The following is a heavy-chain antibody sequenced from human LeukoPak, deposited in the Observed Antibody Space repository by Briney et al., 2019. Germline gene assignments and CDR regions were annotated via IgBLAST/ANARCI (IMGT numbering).Heavy chain of an antibody. CDR2: ISADGGST. J-gene: IGHJ4*02. Sequence: GGSLRLSCAASGFTFHLYAMHWVRQAPGKGLEWVSLISADGGSTYYAKSVKGRFTISRDNSKNSLFLQMDGLRTEDTALYYCSKDQPVLSYWGQGTLVAVSS. CDR1: GFTFHLYA. V-gene: IGHV3-43*02. CDR3: SKDQPVLSY. D-gene: IGHD4/OR15-4a*01.